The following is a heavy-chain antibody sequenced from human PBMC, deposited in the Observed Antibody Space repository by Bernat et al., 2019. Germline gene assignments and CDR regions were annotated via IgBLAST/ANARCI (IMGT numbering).Heavy chain of an antibody. CDR2: IYYSGST. Sequence: QVQLQESGPGLVKPSETLSLTCTVSGGSISSYYWSWIRQPPGKGLEWIRYIYYSGSTNYNPSLKSRVTISVDTSKNQFSLKLSSVTAADTAVYYCARVRGWYDAFDIWGQGTMVTVSS. CDR3: ARVRGWYDAFDI. CDR1: GGSISSYY. D-gene: IGHD6-19*01. J-gene: IGHJ3*02. V-gene: IGHV4-59*01.